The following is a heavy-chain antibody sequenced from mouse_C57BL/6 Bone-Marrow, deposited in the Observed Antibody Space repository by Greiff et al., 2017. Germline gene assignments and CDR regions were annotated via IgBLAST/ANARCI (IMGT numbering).Heavy chain of an antibody. Sequence: QVQLQQSGAELVKPGASVKISCKASGYAFSSYWMNWVKQRPGKGLEWIGQIYPGDGDTNYNGKFKGKATLTADKSSSTAYMQLSSLTSEDSAVYFCARPYYCGSSYWYFDVWGTGTTVTVSS. CDR3: ARPYYCGSSYWYFDV. D-gene: IGHD1-1*01. CDR2: IYPGDGDT. CDR1: GYAFSSYW. V-gene: IGHV1-80*01. J-gene: IGHJ1*03.